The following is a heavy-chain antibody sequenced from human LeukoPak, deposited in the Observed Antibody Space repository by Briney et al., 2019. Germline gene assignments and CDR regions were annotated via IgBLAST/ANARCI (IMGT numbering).Heavy chain of an antibody. CDR2: IKQDGSEK. J-gene: IGHJ4*02. CDR1: RFSFSSYW. V-gene: IGHV3-7*01. CDR3: ARMSTSSWYVCDY. Sequence: GGSLRLSCAASRFSFSSYWMTWVRQAPGKGLEWVANIKQDGSEKYYVDSVMGRFTISRDNAKNSLYLQMNSLRAEDTAVYYCARMSTSSWYVCDYWGQGTLVTVSS. D-gene: IGHD6-13*01.